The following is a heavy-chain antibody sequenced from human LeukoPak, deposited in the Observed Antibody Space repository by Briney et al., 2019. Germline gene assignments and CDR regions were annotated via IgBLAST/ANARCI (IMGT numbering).Heavy chain of an antibody. Sequence: SETLSLTCTVSGGSIASSTYYWGWIRQPPGKGLEWIGSIHYSGSTNYNPSLKRRVTKSVGTSKNQFSLKLSSVTAADTAVYYCASGLSIAAATYWGQGTLVTVSS. CDR3: ASGLSIAAATY. J-gene: IGHJ4*02. V-gene: IGHV4-39*01. D-gene: IGHD6-13*01. CDR2: IHYSGST. CDR1: GGSIASSTYY.